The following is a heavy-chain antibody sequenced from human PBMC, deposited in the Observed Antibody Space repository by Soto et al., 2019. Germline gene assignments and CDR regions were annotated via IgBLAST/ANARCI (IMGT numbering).Heavy chain of an antibody. CDR1: GYTFTGYY. V-gene: IGHV1-2*02. CDR2: INPNSGGT. D-gene: IGHD4-17*01. CDR3: ARDQRIRGYGYYSRETINNY. Sequence: QVQLVQSGAEVKKPGSSVKVSCKASGYTFTGYYMHWVRQAPGQGLEWMGWINPNSGGTNYAQKFQGRVTLTRDTSISTAYMELSRLRSDDTAVYYCARDQRIRGYGYYSRETINNYWGQGTLVTVSS. J-gene: IGHJ4*02.